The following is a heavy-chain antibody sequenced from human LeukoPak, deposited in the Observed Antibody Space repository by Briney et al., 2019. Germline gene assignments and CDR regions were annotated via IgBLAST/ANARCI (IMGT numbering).Heavy chain of an antibody. CDR2: IFPSGGEI. CDR1: GFTFSTFA. Sequence: PGGSLRLSCAASGFTFSTFAVIWVRQPPGKGLEWVSSIFPSGGEIHYADSVRGRFTISRDNFKNTLSLQVNSLRAEDTAMYYCAKDDDWGRYKHWGQGTLVTVSS. D-gene: IGHD3-16*01. V-gene: IGHV3-23*01. CDR3: AKDDDWGRYKH. J-gene: IGHJ1*01.